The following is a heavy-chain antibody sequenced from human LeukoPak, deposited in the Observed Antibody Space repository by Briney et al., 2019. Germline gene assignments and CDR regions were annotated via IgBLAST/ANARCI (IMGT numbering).Heavy chain of an antibody. CDR3: AKAGVAGTKEFDY. CDR2: ISYDGSNK. Sequence: GGSLRLSCAASGFTFSSYGMHWVRQAPGKGLEWVAVISYDGSNKYYADSVKGRFTISRDNSKNTLYLQMNSLRAEDTAVYYCAKAGVAGTKEFDYWGQGTLVTVSS. CDR1: GFTFSSYG. D-gene: IGHD6-19*01. J-gene: IGHJ4*02. V-gene: IGHV3-30*18.